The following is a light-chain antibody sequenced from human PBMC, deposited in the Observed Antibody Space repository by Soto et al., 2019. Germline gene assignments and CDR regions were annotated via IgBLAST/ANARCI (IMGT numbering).Light chain of an antibody. J-gene: IGKJ1*01. CDR1: QNVLSD. V-gene: IGKV3-15*01. CDR2: GAT. CDR3: QQYRSWPRT. Sequence: EILLTQSPATLSVSPGETATLSCRASQNVLSDLAWYQQKPGQAPRLLVYGATTRATDAPAKFRGRGSGTEFSLTISSLQSEDSATSYCQQYRSWPRTFGQGTKVDIK.